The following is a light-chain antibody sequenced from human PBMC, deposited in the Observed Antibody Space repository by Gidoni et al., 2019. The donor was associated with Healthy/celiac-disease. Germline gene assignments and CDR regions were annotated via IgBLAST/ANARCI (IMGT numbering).Light chain of an antibody. CDR2: AAS. CDR1: QSISSY. J-gene: IGKJ2*01. V-gene: IGKV1-39*01. CDR3: QQSYSTPPT. Sequence: EIQMTQSPSSLSASVGDRVTITCRASQSISSYLNWYPQKPGKAPKLLIYAASSLQSGVPSRFSGSGSGTDFNLTISSLQPEDFATYYCQQSYSTPPTFXXXTKLEIK.